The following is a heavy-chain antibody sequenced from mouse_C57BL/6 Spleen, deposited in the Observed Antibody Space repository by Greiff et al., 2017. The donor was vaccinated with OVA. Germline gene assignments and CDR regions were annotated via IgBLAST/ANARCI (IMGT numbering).Heavy chain of an antibody. D-gene: IGHD3-1*01. Sequence: EVKLVESGGGLVQPGGSMKLSCVASGFTFSNYWMNWVRQSPEKGLEWVGQIRLKSDSYATHYAVSVKGRFTISRDDSKSSVYLKMNSVRAEDTGIYYCGRAGFAYWGQGTLVTVSA. CDR3: GRAGFAY. V-gene: IGHV6-3*01. J-gene: IGHJ3*01. CDR1: GFTFSNYW. CDR2: IRLKSDSYAT.